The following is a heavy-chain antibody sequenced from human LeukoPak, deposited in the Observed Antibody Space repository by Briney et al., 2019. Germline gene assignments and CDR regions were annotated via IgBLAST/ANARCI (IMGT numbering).Heavy chain of an antibody. CDR1: GFTFDDYA. V-gene: IGHV3-74*01. Sequence: GGSLRLSCAASGFTFDDYAMHWVRQAPGKGLVWVSHINSDGSWTSYADSVKGRFTISKDNAKNTMYLQMNNLRAEDTAVYYCVSFYETYWGRGTLVTVSS. J-gene: IGHJ4*02. D-gene: IGHD2-2*01. CDR3: VSFYETY. CDR2: INSDGSWT.